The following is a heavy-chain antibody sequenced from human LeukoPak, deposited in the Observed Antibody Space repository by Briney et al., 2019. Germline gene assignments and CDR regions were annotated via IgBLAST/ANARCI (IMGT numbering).Heavy chain of an antibody. Sequence: SVKVSCKASGGTFSSYAISWVRQAPGQGLEWMGRIIPILGIANYAQKFQGRVTITADKSTSTAYMELSSLRSEDTAVYYCARAVCGGDCYSNWGQGTLVTVSS. J-gene: IGHJ4*02. CDR1: GGTFSSYA. CDR2: IIPILGIA. D-gene: IGHD2-21*02. CDR3: ARAVCGGDCYSN. V-gene: IGHV1-69*04.